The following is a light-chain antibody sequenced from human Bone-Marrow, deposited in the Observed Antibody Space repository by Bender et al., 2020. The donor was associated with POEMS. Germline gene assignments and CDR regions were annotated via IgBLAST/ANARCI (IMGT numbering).Light chain of an antibody. CDR2: EVT. V-gene: IGLV2-8*01. Sequence: LTQPHSVSGSPGQSVTISCTGTSSDIGGYNYVSWYQQHPGKAPKLMIYEVTKRPSGVPARFSGSKSGNTASLTVSGLQAEDEADYYCSSYAGSNDVYVVFGGGTKLTVL. CDR3: SSYAGSNDVYVV. J-gene: IGLJ2*01. CDR1: SSDIGGYNY.